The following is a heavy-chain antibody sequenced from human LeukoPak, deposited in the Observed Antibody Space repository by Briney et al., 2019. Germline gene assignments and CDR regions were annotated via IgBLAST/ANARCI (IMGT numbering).Heavy chain of an antibody. V-gene: IGHV1-24*01. CDR1: GYTLTELS. CDR3: ATVERRGGYYFDY. D-gene: IGHD1-1*01. Sequence: VASVKVSCKVSGYTLTELSMHWVRQAPGKGLEWMGGFDPEDGETIYAQKFQGRVTMTEDTSTDTAYMELSSLRSEDTAVYYCATVERRGGYYFDYWGQGTLVTVSS. CDR2: FDPEDGET. J-gene: IGHJ4*02.